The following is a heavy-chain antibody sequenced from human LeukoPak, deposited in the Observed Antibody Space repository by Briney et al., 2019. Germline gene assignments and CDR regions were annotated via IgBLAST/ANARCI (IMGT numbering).Heavy chain of an antibody. Sequence: GESLKISCKGSGYSFSTCWVAWVRQVPGKGLEWMGIIHPGNSDIRYSPSFQGQVSISADKSTTTAYLQWRSLTASDTATYYCARTPGSTDYRGYQYWYFDLWGRGTLVTVAS. CDR3: ARTPGSTDYRGYQYWYFDL. V-gene: IGHV5-51*06. CDR2: IHPGNSDI. D-gene: IGHD5-12*01. J-gene: IGHJ2*01. CDR1: GYSFSTCW.